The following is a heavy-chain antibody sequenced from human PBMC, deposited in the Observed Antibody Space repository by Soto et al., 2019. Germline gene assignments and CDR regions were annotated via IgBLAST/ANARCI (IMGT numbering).Heavy chain of an antibody. V-gene: IGHV3-23*01. Sequence: GGSLRLSCAASGFTFSNYAMSWVRQAPGKGLEWVSGISGSGDSTYYADSVRGRFTISRDNSKNTLYLQMNSLRAEDTAVYYCAKDLKVAVGQVEFDPGGQGTLVTVSS. D-gene: IGHD6-19*01. CDR3: AKDLKVAVGQVEFDP. J-gene: IGHJ5*02. CDR2: ISGSGDST. CDR1: GFTFSNYA.